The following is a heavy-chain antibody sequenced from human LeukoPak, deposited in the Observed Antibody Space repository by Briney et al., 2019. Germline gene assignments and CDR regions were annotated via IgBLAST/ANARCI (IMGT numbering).Heavy chain of an antibody. CDR2: MNPNSGNT. CDR3: ARVYYDFWSGYYLAMPRGYNWFDP. Sequence: ASVKVSCKASGYTFTSYDINWARQATGQGLEWMGWMNPNSGNTGYAQKFQGRVTMTRNTSISTAYMELSSLRSEDTAVYYCARVYYDFWSGYYLAMPRGYNWFDPWGQGTLVTVSS. V-gene: IGHV1-8*01. J-gene: IGHJ5*02. CDR1: GYTFTSYD. D-gene: IGHD3-3*01.